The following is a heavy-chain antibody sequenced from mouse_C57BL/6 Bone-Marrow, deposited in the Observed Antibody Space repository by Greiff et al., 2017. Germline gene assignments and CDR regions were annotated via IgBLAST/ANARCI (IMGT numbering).Heavy chain of an antibody. V-gene: IGHV1-72*01. CDR3: ARDEGYGSSYAY. Sequence: VQLQQPGAELVQPGASVKLSCKASGYTFTSYWMHWVKQRPGRGLEWIGRLDPNSGGIKYNEKFKSKPTLTVDKASRTAYMQLSRLTSEDTAVYYCARDEGYGSSYAYWGPGTTLTVSS. CDR1: GYTFTSYW. CDR2: LDPNSGGI. J-gene: IGHJ2*01. D-gene: IGHD1-1*01.